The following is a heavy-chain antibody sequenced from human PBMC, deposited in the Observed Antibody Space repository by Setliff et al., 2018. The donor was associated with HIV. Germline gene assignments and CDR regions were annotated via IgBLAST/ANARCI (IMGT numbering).Heavy chain of an antibody. Sequence: GGSLRLSCAASGFTFDDYAMHWVRQAPGKGLEWVSSISWNSDNIGYADSVKGRFTISRDNAKKSLYLQMNSLRPEDTALYYCAKDPGRFGVVTPFYNWGQGALVTVSS. V-gene: IGHV3-9*01. CDR1: GFTFDDYA. D-gene: IGHD3-3*01. CDR3: AKDPGRFGVVTPFYN. J-gene: IGHJ4*02. CDR2: ISWNSDNI.